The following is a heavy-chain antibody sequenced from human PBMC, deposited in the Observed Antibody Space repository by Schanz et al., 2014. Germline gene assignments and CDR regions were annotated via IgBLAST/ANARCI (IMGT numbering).Heavy chain of an antibody. CDR2: LTGSGTTT. D-gene: IGHD6-13*01. V-gene: IGHV3-23*04. CDR1: GFSFSSYT. Sequence: GQLVESGGGVVQPGGSLRLSCAASGFSFSSYTMSWVRQAPGKGLEWVSALTGSGTTTYYADSVKGRFTISRDNSKNTLDLQMNSLRAEDTAIYYCAKDLAAVGVFDYWGQGSLVTVSP. J-gene: IGHJ4*02. CDR3: AKDLAAVGVFDY.